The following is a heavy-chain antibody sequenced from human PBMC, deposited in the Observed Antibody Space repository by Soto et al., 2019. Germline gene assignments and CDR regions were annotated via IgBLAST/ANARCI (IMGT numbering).Heavy chain of an antibody. D-gene: IGHD6-6*01. CDR1: GVSIDNFF. CDR3: ARRSIAARETAFDY. V-gene: IGHV4-59*08. Sequence: PSETLSLTCTVSGVSIDNFFWSWIRQTPGKGLEWIGYVSQGGSTYYNPSLKSRVTISVDTSKNQFSLKLSSVTAADTAVYYCARRSIAARETAFDYCGQGTLVTVSS. CDR2: VSQGGST. J-gene: IGHJ4*02.